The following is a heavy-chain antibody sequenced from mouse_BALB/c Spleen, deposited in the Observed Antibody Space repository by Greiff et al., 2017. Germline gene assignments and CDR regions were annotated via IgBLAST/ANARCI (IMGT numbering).Heavy chain of an antibody. V-gene: IGHV5-6-5*01. CDR2: ISSGGST. Sequence: EVMLVESGGGLVKPGGSLKLSCAASGFTFSSYAMSWVRQTPEKRLEWVASISSGGSTYYPDSVKGRFTISRDNARNILYLQMSSLRSEDTAMYYCARGRASGPAWFAYWGQGTLVTVSA. D-gene: IGHD3-1*01. CDR3: ARGRASGPAWFAY. CDR1: GFTFSSYA. J-gene: IGHJ3*01.